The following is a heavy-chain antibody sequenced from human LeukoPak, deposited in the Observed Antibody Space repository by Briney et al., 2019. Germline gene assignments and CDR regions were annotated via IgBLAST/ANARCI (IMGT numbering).Heavy chain of an antibody. V-gene: IGHV4-39*01. J-gene: IGHJ4*02. D-gene: IGHD6-13*01. CDR1: GGSISSSSYY. Sequence: SETLSLTCTVSGGSISSSSYYWGWIRQPPGKGLEWIGSIYYSGSTYYNPSLKSRVTISVDTSKNQLSLKLSSVTAADTAVYYCASARTSSRSWFTFDYWGQGILVTVPS. CDR3: ASARTSSRSWFTFDY. CDR2: IYYSGST.